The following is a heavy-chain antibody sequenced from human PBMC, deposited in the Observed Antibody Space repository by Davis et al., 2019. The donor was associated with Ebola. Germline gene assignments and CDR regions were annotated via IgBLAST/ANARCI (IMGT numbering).Heavy chain of an antibody. CDR3: ARVGWLREGGLFDY. J-gene: IGHJ4*02. V-gene: IGHV3-33*01. CDR2: IWYDGSNK. Sequence: GKSLKISCAASGFTFSSYGMHWVRQAPGKGLEWVAVIWYDGSNKYYADSVKGRFTISRDNSKNTLYLQMNSLRAEDTAVYYCARVGWLREGGLFDYWGQGTLVTVSS. CDR1: GFTFSSYG. D-gene: IGHD5-12*01.